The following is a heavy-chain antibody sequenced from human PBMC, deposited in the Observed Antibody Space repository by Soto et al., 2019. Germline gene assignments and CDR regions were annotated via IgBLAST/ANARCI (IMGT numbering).Heavy chain of an antibody. J-gene: IGHJ4*02. CDR3: ARDKLGGGFDY. CDR1: GFTFSDHF. D-gene: IGHD1-26*01. CDR2: VRNKVNSYTT. V-gene: IGHV3-72*01. Sequence: EVQLVESGGGLVQPGGSLRLSCTASGFTFSDHFMDWVRQAPGKGLEWISRVRNKVNSYTTKYAASVEGRFTVSRDDSENLVYLQMNSLKTEDTAVYYCARDKLGGGFDYWVQGTLVTVSS.